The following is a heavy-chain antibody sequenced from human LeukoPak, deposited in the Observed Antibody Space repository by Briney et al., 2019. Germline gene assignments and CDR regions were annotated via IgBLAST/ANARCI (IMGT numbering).Heavy chain of an antibody. V-gene: IGHV4-38-2*02. J-gene: IGHJ5*02. Sequence: PSETLSLTCTVSGYSISSGYYWGWIRQPPGKGLEWIGSIYRSESTSWIGNIYHSGSTSYNPSLKSRVTISVDTSKNQFSLKLSSVTAADTAVYYCAGGLRRGTWGQGTLVTVSS. CDR2: IYRSESTSWIGNIYHSGST. CDR1: GYSISSGYY. D-gene: IGHD3-16*01. CDR3: AGGLRRGT.